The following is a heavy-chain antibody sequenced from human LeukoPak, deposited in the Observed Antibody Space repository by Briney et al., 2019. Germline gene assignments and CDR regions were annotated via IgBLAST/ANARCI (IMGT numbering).Heavy chain of an antibody. Sequence: GGSLRLSCAASGFTFSSYAMSWVRQAPGRGLEWVSSITSNSSYIYYADSVKGRFTISRDNAKKSLYLQMNSLRAEDTAVYYCARDPGGTYISAYYYMDVWGKGTTVTVSS. CDR3: ARDPGGTYISAYYYMDV. CDR1: GFTFSSYA. V-gene: IGHV3-21*01. CDR2: ITSNSSYI. D-gene: IGHD1-26*01. J-gene: IGHJ6*03.